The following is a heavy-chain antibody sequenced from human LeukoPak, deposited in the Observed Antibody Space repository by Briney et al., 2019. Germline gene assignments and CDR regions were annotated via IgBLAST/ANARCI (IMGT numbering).Heavy chain of an antibody. V-gene: IGHV3-53*01. CDR2: IYSGGST. CDR1: GFTVSSNY. CDR3: ARDRRVNWFDP. J-gene: IGHJ5*02. Sequence: GGSLRLSCAASGFTVSSNYMSWVRQAPGKGLEWDSVIYSGGSTYYADSVKGRFTISRDNSKNTLYLQMNSLRAEDTAVYYCARDRRVNWFDPWGQGTLVTVSS.